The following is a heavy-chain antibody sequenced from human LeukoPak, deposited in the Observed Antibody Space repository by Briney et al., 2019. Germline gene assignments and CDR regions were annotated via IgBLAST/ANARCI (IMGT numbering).Heavy chain of an antibody. V-gene: IGHV1-46*01. CDR3: ARGSLPPKAGREYYFDY. CDR1: GYTFTSHY. Sequence: GASVKVSCKASGYTFTSHYMHWVRQAPGQGLEWMGIINPSGGSTSYAQKFQGRVTMTRDTSTSTVYMELSSLRSEDTAVYYCARGSLPPKAGREYYFDYWGQGTLVTVSS. J-gene: IGHJ4*02. CDR2: INPSGGST. D-gene: IGHD6-19*01.